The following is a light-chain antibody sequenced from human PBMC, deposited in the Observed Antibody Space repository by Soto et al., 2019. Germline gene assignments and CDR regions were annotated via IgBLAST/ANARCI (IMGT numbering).Light chain of an antibody. J-gene: IGLJ2*01. V-gene: IGLV2-14*03. CDR3: SSYTSIIAVV. CDR1: SYDIGPYNY. Sequence: QSALTQPASVSGSPGQSITISCTGTSYDIGPYNYVSWYQQHPGKAPKLLIYDVTNRASGVSDRFSGSKSGRTASLTISGHQAEDEADYYCSSYTSIIAVVIGGGTKLTVL. CDR2: DVT.